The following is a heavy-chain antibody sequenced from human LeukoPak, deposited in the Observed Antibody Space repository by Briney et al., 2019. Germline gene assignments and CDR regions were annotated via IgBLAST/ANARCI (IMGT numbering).Heavy chain of an antibody. CDR1: GGSISSGGYY. Sequence: SETLSLTCTVSGGSISSGGYYWSWIRQHPGKGLEWIGYIYYSGSTYYNPSLKSRVTISVDTSKNQFSLKLSSVTAADTAVYYCASEGSAAGNIDYWGQGTLVTVSS. D-gene: IGHD6-13*01. J-gene: IGHJ4*02. V-gene: IGHV4-31*03. CDR3: ASEGSAAGNIDY. CDR2: IYYSGST.